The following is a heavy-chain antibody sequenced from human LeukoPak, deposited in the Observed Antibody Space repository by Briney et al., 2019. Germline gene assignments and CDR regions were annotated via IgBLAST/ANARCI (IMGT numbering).Heavy chain of an antibody. J-gene: IGHJ5*02. CDR3: ARGYCDSTTRYSSHDH. V-gene: IGHV1-2*02. Sequence: ASVKVSCKASGYTFTGYYMHWVRQAPGQGLEWMGWINPNSGGTNCAQKFQGRVTMTRDTSISTAYMEVSSLKSDDTAVYYCARGYCDSTTRYSSHDHWGQGTLVTVSS. CDR1: GYTFTGYY. D-gene: IGHD2-2*01. CDR2: INPNSGGT.